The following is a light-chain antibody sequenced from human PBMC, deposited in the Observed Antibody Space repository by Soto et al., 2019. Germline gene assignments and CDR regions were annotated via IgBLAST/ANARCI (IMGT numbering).Light chain of an antibody. CDR1: CSVSIF. CDR3: QQRYAWPPIT. CDR2: DAS. Sequence: EIVLTQSPATLSLSPGEKATLSCRASCSVSIFLAWYQQKPGQSPRFLIYDASNRAAGIPARFSGSGFETDFTLTISNLEPEDFAVYYCQQRYAWPPITFGQGTRLEIK. J-gene: IGKJ5*01. V-gene: IGKV3-11*01.